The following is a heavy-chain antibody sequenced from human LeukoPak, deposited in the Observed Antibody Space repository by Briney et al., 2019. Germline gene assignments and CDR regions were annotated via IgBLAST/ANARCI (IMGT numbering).Heavy chain of an antibody. CDR2: IKSKTDGGTT. Sequence: GGSPRLCCAASGFTFSNAWMSWVRQAPGKGLEWVGRIKSKTDGGTTDYAAPVKGRFTISRDDSKNTVYLQMNSLRAEDTAVYYCTTAAEYNYDSSAYYQYDYWGQGTLVTVSS. CDR3: TTAAEYNYDSSAYYQYDY. J-gene: IGHJ4*02. V-gene: IGHV3-15*01. D-gene: IGHD3-22*01. CDR1: GFTFSNAW.